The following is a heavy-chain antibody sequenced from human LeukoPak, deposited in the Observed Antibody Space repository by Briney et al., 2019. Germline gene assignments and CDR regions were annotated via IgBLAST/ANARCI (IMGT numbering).Heavy chain of an antibody. CDR3: ARLAYCSNDVCYSNYYYSMDV. J-gene: IGHJ6*03. Sequence: PGESLKISCKGSGYTFSSYCIGWVRQMPGKGLEWMGIIYPDDSDTSYNPSFQGQVTSSADKSISTAYLQWSSLKASDTAMYYCARLAYCSNDVCYSNYYYSMDVWGKGTTVTVSS. D-gene: IGHD2-8*01. CDR1: GYTFSSYC. V-gene: IGHV5-51*03. CDR2: IYPDDSDT.